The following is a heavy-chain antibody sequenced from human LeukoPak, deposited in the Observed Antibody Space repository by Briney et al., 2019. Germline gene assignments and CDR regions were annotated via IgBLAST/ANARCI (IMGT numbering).Heavy chain of an antibody. CDR1: GGSFSGYY. CDR3: ASDYGYGPISYYYYGMDV. V-gene: IGHV4-34*01. J-gene: IGHJ6*02. Sequence: SETLSLTCAVYGGSFSGYYWSWVRQPPGKGMEWIGEINHSGSTNYNPSLTSRVTISVDTSKNQFSLKLSSVTAADTAVYYCASDYGYGPISYYYYGMDVWGQGTTVTVSS. CDR2: INHSGST. D-gene: IGHD4-17*01.